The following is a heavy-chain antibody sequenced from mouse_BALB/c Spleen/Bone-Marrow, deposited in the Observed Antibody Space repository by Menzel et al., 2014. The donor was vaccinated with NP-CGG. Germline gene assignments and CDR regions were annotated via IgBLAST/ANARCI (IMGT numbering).Heavy chain of an antibody. J-gene: IGHJ4*01. Sequence: EVQGVESGGGLVQPGGSLKLSCAASGFDFSRYWMSWVRQAPGKGLEWIGEINPDSSTINYTPSLKDKFIISRDNAKNTLYLQMSKVRSEDTALYYCARNAYYAKDYWGQGTSATVSS. CDR1: GFDFSRYW. CDR2: INPDSSTI. CDR3: ARNAYYAKDY. V-gene: IGHV4-1*02.